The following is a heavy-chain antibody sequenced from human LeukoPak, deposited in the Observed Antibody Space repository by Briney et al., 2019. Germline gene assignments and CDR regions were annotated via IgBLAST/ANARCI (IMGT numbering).Heavy chain of an antibody. V-gene: IGHV3-30-3*01. CDR3: ARVFRPSLTVFIIRGAFDI. J-gene: IGHJ3*02. CDR1: GFTFSSYP. D-gene: IGHD3-3*01. Sequence: GGSLRLSCAASGFTFSSYPLHWVRQAPGKGLKWVTLISYDGSKIYYADSVKGRFTISRDNDKNSLYLQMNSLRVEDTAVYYCARVFRPSLTVFIIRGAFDIWGQGTMVTVSS. CDR2: ISYDGSKI.